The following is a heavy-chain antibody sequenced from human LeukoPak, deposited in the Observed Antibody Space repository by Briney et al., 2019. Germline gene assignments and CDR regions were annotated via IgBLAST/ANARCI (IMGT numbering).Heavy chain of an antibody. J-gene: IGHJ6*04. CDR3: ARTPRFLEWLMDV. D-gene: IGHD3-3*01. Sequence: PGGSLRLSCAASGFTFSSYSRNWVRQAPGKGLEWVSSISSRSSYIHYADSVKGRFTISRDNAKNSLYLQMNSLRAEDTAVYYCARTPRFLEWLMDVWGKGTTVTVSS. V-gene: IGHV3-21*01. CDR2: ISSRSSYI. CDR1: GFTFSSYS.